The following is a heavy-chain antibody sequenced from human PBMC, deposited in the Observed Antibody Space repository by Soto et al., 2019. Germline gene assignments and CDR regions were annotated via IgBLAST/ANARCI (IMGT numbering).Heavy chain of an antibody. CDR1: GDSISNGYYT. D-gene: IGHD3-10*01. V-gene: IGHV4-30-4*01. J-gene: IGHJ4*02. CDR3: ARGPSGDKVDY. Sequence: QVQLQESGPGLVEPSQTLSLTCTVSGDSISNGYYTWRWIRQPPGKDLEWIGHIYNSVNTYSNPSLKSRVTISADTSKNQFSLKLSSVTAADTAVYYCARGPSGDKVDYWGQGTLVTVSS. CDR2: IYNSVNT.